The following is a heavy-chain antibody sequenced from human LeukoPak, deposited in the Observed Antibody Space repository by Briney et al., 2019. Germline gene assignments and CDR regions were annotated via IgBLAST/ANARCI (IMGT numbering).Heavy chain of an antibody. J-gene: IGHJ4*02. CDR1: GGSINNYY. CDR3: AATYYDFWSGRTPFDY. CDR2: IYTSGST. D-gene: IGHD3-3*01. V-gene: IGHV4-4*07. Sequence: SETLSLTCTVSGGSINNYYWSWIRQPAGKGLEWIGRIYTSGSTNYNPSLKSRVTMSVDTSKNQFSLKLSSVTAADTAVYYCAATYYDFWSGRTPFDYWGQGTLVTVSS.